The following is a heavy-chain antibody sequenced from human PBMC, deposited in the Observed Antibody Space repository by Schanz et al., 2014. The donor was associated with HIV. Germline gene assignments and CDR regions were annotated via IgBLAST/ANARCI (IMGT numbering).Heavy chain of an antibody. Sequence: EVQLVESGGGLVKPGGSLRLSCAASGFTFSRYSMNWVRQAPGKGLEWVASITSSSSYIYYADSVKGRFTISRDNAKNSVYLQMNSLRAEDTAVFYCATDFSSSWCFDNWGQGTLVTVSP. V-gene: IGHV3-21*01. CDR2: ITSSSSYI. J-gene: IGHJ4*02. CDR1: GFTFSRYS. D-gene: IGHD6-13*01. CDR3: ATDFSSSWCFDN.